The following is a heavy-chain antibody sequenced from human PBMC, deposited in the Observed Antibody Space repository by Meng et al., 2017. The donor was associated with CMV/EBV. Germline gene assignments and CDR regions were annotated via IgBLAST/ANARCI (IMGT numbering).Heavy chain of an antibody. CDR1: GFTFSSYA. V-gene: IGHV3-30*04. CDR3: ARVGGRPYYDFWSGYHRPPDY. J-gene: IGHJ4*02. D-gene: IGHD3-3*01. Sequence: GESLKISCAASGFTFSSYAMHWVRQAPGKGLEWVAVISYDGSNKYYADSVKGRFTISRDNSKNTLYLQMNSLRAEDTAVYYCARVGGRPYYDFWSGYHRPPDYWGQGTLVTVSS. CDR2: ISYDGSNK.